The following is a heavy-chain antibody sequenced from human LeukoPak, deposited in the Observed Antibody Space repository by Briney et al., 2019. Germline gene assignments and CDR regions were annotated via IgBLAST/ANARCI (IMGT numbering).Heavy chain of an antibody. D-gene: IGHD6-19*01. Sequence: GSLRLSCAASGFTVSNNYMSWIRQHPGKGLEWLGYTYYSGSTNYNPSLKSRVTISVDTSKNQFSLKLSSVTAAVTAVYYCARSRKPGWDWFDPWGQGTLVTVSS. J-gene: IGHJ5*02. CDR1: GFTVSNNY. V-gene: IGHV4-59*02. CDR3: ARSRKPGWDWFDP. CDR2: TYYSGST.